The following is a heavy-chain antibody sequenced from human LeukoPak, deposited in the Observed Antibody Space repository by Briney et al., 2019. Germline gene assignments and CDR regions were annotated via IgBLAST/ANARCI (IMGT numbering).Heavy chain of an antibody. CDR1: GYTFTSYG. CDR2: INPSGGST. Sequence: GASVKVSCKASGYTFTSYGISWVRQAPGQGLEWMGIINPSGGSTSYAQKFQGRVTMTRDTSTSTVYMELSSLRSEDTAVYYCARGGYCTNGVCYYFDYWGQGTLVTVSS. CDR3: ARGGYCTNGVCYYFDY. V-gene: IGHV1-46*01. J-gene: IGHJ4*02. D-gene: IGHD2-8*01.